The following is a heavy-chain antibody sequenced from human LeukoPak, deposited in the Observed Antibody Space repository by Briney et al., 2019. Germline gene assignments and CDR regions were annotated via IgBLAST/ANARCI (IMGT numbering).Heavy chain of an antibody. J-gene: IGHJ3*02. CDR1: GGSFSGYY. V-gene: IGHV4-34*01. CDR2: INHSGGT. Sequence: SETLSLTCAVYGGSFSGYYWSWIRQPPGKGLEWIGEINHSGGTNYNPSLKSRATISVDTSKNQFSLKLSSVTAADTAVYYCARVQTYYDILTGYYARDAFDIWGQGTMVTVSS. CDR3: ARVQTYYDILTGYYARDAFDI. D-gene: IGHD3-9*01.